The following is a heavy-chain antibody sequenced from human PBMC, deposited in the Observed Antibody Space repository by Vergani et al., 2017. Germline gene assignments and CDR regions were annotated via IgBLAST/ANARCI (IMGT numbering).Heavy chain of an antibody. CDR3: AKVITMVRGVWDYYYYGMDV. Sequence: QVQLVESGGGVVQPGRSLRLSCAASGFTFSSYGMHWVRQAPGKGLEWVAVIWYDGSNKYYADSVKGRFTISRDNSKNTLYLQMNSLRAEDTAVYYCAKVITMVRGVWDYYYYGMDVWGQGTTVTVSS. J-gene: IGHJ6*02. CDR1: GFTFSSYG. D-gene: IGHD3-10*01. V-gene: IGHV3-33*06. CDR2: IWYDGSNK.